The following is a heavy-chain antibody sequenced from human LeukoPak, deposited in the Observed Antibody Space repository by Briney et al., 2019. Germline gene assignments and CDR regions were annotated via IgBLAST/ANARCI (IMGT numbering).Heavy chain of an antibody. CDR1: GGSVSSGTYY. CDR3: TRSTNLEAFDI. J-gene: IGHJ3*02. CDR2: IYYSGST. Sequence: SETLSLTCTVSGGSVSSGTYYWSWIRQPPGKGLEWIGYIYYSGSTNYNPSLKSRVTISVDTSKNQCSLKLSSVATAATAVYYCTRSTNLEAFDIWGQGTMVTVSS. V-gene: IGHV4-61*01. D-gene: IGHD2-8*01.